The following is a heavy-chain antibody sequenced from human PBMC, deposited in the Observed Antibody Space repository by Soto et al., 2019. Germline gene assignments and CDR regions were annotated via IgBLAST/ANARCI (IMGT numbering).Heavy chain of an antibody. Sequence: QVQLVQTGAEVKKPGSSVKVSCKASGGTFSSYAISWVRQAPEHGLEWMGGIIPIFGTANYAQKFQGRVTITADKSTSTAYTELSSLRSQETAVDYCSSGLVPFGYWGQGTLVTVSS. CDR2: IIPIFGTA. CDR1: GGTFSSYA. CDR3: SSGLVPFGY. J-gene: IGHJ4*02. V-gene: IGHV1-69*06. D-gene: IGHD3-9*01.